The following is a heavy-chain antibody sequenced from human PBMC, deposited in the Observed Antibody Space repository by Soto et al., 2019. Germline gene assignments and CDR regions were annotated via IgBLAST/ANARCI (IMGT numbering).Heavy chain of an antibody. J-gene: IGHJ6*02. CDR2: IIPIFGTA. CDR3: ARPLRYCSSTSCRVGSLYYYYGMDV. CDR1: GGTFSSYA. Sequence: SVKVSCKASGGTFSSYAISWVRQAPGQGLEWVGGIIPIFGTANYAQKFQGRVTITADESTSTAYMELSSLRSEDTAVYYCARPLRYCSSTSCRVGSLYYYYGMDVWGQGTTVTVSS. D-gene: IGHD2-2*01. V-gene: IGHV1-69*13.